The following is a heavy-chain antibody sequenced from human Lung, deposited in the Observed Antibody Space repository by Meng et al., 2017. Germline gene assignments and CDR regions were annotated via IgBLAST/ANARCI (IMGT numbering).Heavy chain of an antibody. Sequence: QVQLQQWGEGLLKPSETLSLTCGVYGGSFSGYYWSWIRQPPGKGLEWIGEISHSGSTNYNPSLKSRVTISVDTSKNQFSLQLTSVTAADTAMYYCTRAPLPAGRGLKNWFEPWGQGTLVTVSS. V-gene: IGHV4-34*01. J-gene: IGHJ5*02. CDR2: ISHSGST. CDR1: GGSFSGYY. CDR3: TRAPLPAGRGLKNWFEP. D-gene: IGHD2-2*01.